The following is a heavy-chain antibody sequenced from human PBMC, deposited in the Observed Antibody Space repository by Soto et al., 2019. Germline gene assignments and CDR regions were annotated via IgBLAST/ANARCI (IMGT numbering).Heavy chain of an antibody. CDR2: IYYNGNT. V-gene: IGHV4-39*07. CDR1: GASISRTTFY. D-gene: IGHD1-26*01. Sequence: PSETLSLTCAVSGASISRTTFYWGWVRQSPGKGLEWIASIYYNGNTYYNPSLKSRVTMSVDTSKNQFSLKLTSVTAVDTAVYYCARREIEGPIDCWGQGTLVTVSS. J-gene: IGHJ4*02. CDR3: ARREIEGPIDC.